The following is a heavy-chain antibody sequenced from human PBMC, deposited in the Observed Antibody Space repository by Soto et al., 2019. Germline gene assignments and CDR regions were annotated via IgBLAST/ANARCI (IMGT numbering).Heavy chain of an antibody. Sequence: SVKVSCKASGGTFSSYAISWVRQAPGQGLEWMGGIIPIFGTANYAQKFQGRVTITADESTSTAYMELSSLRSEDTAVYYCARDTPYYYDSSGYPPAFDYWGQGTLVTVSS. J-gene: IGHJ4*02. V-gene: IGHV1-69*13. CDR1: GGTFSSYA. CDR3: ARDTPYYYDSSGYPPAFDY. D-gene: IGHD3-22*01. CDR2: IIPIFGTA.